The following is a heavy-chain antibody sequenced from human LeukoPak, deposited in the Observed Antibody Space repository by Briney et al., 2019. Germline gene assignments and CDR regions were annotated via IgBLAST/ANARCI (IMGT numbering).Heavy chain of an antibody. Sequence: ASVKVSCKASGYTFTGYYMHWVRQAPGQGLEWMGWINPNSGGTNYAQKIQGRVTMTRDTSISTAYMELSRLRSDDTAVYYCARGAFPLLWQYYYYGMDVWGQGTTVTVSS. J-gene: IGHJ6*02. CDR2: INPNSGGT. CDR1: GYTFTGYY. V-gene: IGHV1-2*02. D-gene: IGHD2-2*01. CDR3: ARGAFPLLWQYYYYGMDV.